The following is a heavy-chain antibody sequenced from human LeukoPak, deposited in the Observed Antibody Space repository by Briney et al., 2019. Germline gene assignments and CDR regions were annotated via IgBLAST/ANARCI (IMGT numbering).Heavy chain of an antibody. CDR3: ARSTQWELLRYFDY. CDR1: GYGFTSYW. D-gene: IGHD1-26*01. J-gene: IGHJ4*02. Sequence: GEXXXXSCKGSGYGFTSYWIGWVRPMPGKGKERMGIIYHGDSDTRYSPSFQGQVTISADKSIKTTYRQWSSLKASDTALYYCARSTQWELLRYFDYWGQGTLVTVSS. CDR2: IYHGDSDT. V-gene: IGHV5-51*01.